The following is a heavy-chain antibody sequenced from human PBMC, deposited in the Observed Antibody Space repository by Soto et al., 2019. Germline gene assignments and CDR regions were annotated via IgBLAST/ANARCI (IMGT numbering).Heavy chain of an antibody. Sequence: QVQLVESGGGVVQPGRSLRLSCAASGFTFSSYAMHWVRQAPGKGLEWVAVISYDGSNNYYADSVKGRFTISRDNSKNTLYLQMNSLRAEDTAVYYCARDRVTTVTDYYYGMDVWGQGTTVTVSS. J-gene: IGHJ6*02. CDR3: ARDRVTTVTDYYYGMDV. V-gene: IGHV3-30-3*01. CDR1: GFTFSSYA. CDR2: ISYDGSNN. D-gene: IGHD4-17*01.